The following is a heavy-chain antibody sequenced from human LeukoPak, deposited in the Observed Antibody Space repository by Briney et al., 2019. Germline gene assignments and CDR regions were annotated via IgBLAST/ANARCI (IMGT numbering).Heavy chain of an antibody. CDR3: ARSRTYYYDNSGYCFDY. V-gene: IGHV4-59*01. CDR1: GGSISSYY. J-gene: IGHJ4*02. D-gene: IGHD3-22*01. Sequence: SETLSLTCTVSGGSISSYYWSWIRQPPGKGLEWIGYIYYSGSTNYNPSLKSRVTISVDTSKNQFSLKLSSVTAADTAVYYCARSRTYYYDNSGYCFDYWGQGTLVTVSS. CDR2: IYYSGST.